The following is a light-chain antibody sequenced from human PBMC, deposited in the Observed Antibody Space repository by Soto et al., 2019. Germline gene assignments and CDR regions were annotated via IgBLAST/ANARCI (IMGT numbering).Light chain of an antibody. Sequence: QSVLTQPRSVSGSPGQSVTISCTGTNSDVARYNFVSWYQQLPGKAPKLLISAVSQRPSGVPDRFSGSKSGNTASLTISGLQADDEADYFCYSYTASDIWVFGGGTKVTVL. V-gene: IGLV2-11*01. CDR1: NSDVARYNF. CDR2: AVS. CDR3: YSYTASDIWV. J-gene: IGLJ3*02.